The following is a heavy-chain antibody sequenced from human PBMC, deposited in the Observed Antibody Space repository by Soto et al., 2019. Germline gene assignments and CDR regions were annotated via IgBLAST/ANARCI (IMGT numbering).Heavy chain of an antibody. Sequence: QVQLVQSGAEVKKPGASVKVSCKTSGYTFTSYGISWVRQAPGQWLEWMGWISAYNGNINYAQELQGRVTMTTDTSTSTAYMELRSLRSDDTPVYYCARDRWGRLGGDYWGQGTLVTVSS. CDR3: ARDRWGRLGGDY. J-gene: IGHJ4*02. CDR2: ISAYNGNI. CDR1: GYTFTSYG. V-gene: IGHV1-18*01. D-gene: IGHD5-12*01.